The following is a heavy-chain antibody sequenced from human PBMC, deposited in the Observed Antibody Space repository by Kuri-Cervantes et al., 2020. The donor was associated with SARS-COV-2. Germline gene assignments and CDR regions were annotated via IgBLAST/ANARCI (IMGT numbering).Heavy chain of an antibody. CDR3: ARLSAMVTANAGPHYYCMDV. CDR2: IYHTESD. CDR1: GGSISSINW. V-gene: IGHV4-4*02. D-gene: IGHD2-21*02. Sequence: GSLRLSCGISGGSISSINWWSWVRQPPGKGLEWIGQIYHTESDAYNPSLKSRVSISVDKSNNQFSLNIYSVTAADTAFYYCARLSAMVTANAGPHYYCMDVWGQGTTVTVSS. J-gene: IGHJ6*02.